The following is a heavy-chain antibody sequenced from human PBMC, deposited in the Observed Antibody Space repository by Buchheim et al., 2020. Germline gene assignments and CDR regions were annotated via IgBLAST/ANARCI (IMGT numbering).Heavy chain of an antibody. V-gene: IGHV3-21*01. D-gene: IGHD4-17*01. CDR1: GFTFSSYS. CDR3: ARDSFENGDYGLGAFDS. Sequence: EVQLVESGGGLVKPGGSLRLSCAASGFTFSSYSMNWVRQAPGKGLEWVSSISSSSSYIYYADSVKGRFTISRDNAKNSLYLQMNSLRAEDTAVYYCARDSFENGDYGLGAFDSWGQGT. CDR2: ISSSSSYI. J-gene: IGHJ3*02.